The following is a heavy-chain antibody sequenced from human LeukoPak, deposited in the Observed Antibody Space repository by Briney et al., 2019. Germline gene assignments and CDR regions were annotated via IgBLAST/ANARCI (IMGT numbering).Heavy chain of an antibody. V-gene: IGHV4-59*11. CDR1: GGSLSSSQY. J-gene: IGHJ2*01. D-gene: IGHD6-6*01. CDR3: ATTIVAAPSYWYFDL. Sequence: PSETLSLTCTVSGGSLSSSQYWGWIRPPPGKGRGGIGNIYYSGRTNYTPSVNSRVTISLDTSNNQFSLKLSSVTDADTAVYYCATTIVAAPSYWYFDLWGRGTLVAVSS. CDR2: IYYSGRT.